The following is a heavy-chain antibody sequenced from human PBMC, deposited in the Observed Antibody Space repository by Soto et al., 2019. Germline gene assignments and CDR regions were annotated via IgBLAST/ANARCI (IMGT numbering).Heavy chain of an antibody. Sequence: QVQLQESGPGLVKPSQTLSLTCTVSGGSISSGDYYWSWIRQPPGKGLEWIGYIYYSGSTYYNPSLKSRVPVSVDTSKNQFSLKLSSVTAADTAVYYCARGAPGRMGWFDPWGQGTLVTVSS. CDR3: ARGAPGRMGWFDP. D-gene: IGHD2-15*01. CDR2: IYYSGST. V-gene: IGHV4-30-4*01. CDR1: GGSISSGDYY. J-gene: IGHJ5*02.